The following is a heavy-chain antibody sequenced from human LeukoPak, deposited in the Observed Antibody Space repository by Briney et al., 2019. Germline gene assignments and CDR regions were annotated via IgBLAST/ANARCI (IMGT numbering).Heavy chain of an antibody. V-gene: IGHV4-4*07. CDR3: ARDDGTEGWFDP. Sequence: SETLSLTCNVSGGSISSYYWSWIRQPAGQGLEWIGRIYTSRSTNYNPSLKSRVTMSVDTSKNQFSLKVSSVTAADTAVYYCARDDGTEGWFDPWGQGTLVTVSS. CDR2: IYTSRST. CDR1: GGSISSYY. J-gene: IGHJ5*02.